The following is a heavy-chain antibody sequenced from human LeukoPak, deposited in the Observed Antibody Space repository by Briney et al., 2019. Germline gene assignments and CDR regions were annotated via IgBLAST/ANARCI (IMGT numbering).Heavy chain of an antibody. D-gene: IGHD3-16*01. J-gene: IGHJ3*02. Sequence: ASVKVSCKASGYTFTGYYMHWVRQAPGQGLEWMGWINPNSGGTNYAQKLQGRVTMTTDTSTSTAYMELRSLRSDDTAVYYCARGSEYYSFSAPNAFDIWGQGTMVTVSS. CDR2: INPNSGGT. CDR1: GYTFTGYY. V-gene: IGHV1-2*02. CDR3: ARGSEYYSFSAPNAFDI.